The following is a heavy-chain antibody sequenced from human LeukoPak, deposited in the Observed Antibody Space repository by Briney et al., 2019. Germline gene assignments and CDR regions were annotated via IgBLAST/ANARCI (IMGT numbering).Heavy chain of an antibody. Sequence: GGSLRLSCAASGFTFSSYWMHWVRQAPGKGLVWVSRINSDGSSTSYADSVKGRFTISRDNAENTLYLQMNSLRAEDTAVYYCARAVQPGVFAFDIWGQGTMVTVSS. CDR2: INSDGSST. V-gene: IGHV3-74*01. CDR3: ARAVQPGVFAFDI. J-gene: IGHJ3*02. CDR1: GFTFSSYW. D-gene: IGHD1-1*01.